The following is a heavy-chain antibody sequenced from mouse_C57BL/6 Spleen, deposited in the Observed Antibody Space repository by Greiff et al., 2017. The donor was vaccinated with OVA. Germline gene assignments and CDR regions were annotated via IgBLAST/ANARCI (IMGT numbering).Heavy chain of an antibody. CDR3: ARANDGYYSFFDY. Sequence: EVQLQQSGPELVKPGASVKLPCKASGYTFTDYNMAWVKQSQGKSLEWIGDINPNSGGTIYNQKFKGKATLTVDKSSSTAYMELRSLTSEDTAVYYCARANDGYYSFFDYWGQGTTLTVSS. CDR2: INPNSGGT. D-gene: IGHD2-3*01. CDR1: GYTFTDYN. V-gene: IGHV1-18*01. J-gene: IGHJ2*01.